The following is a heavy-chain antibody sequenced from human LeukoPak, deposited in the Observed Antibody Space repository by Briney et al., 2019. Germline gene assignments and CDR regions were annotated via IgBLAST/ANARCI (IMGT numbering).Heavy chain of an antibody. CDR3: ATPYCSSISCLDVFNV. CDR2: KYYSGNA. Sequence: PSETLSLTCNGSGVSVSDGRYYWTWIRQHQGKGLEWIGYKYYSGNAKYNPSLKRRLTISIDTSKNQFSLQLSSVTAADTATYYCATPYCSSISCLDVFNVWGPGTRVIVSS. CDR1: GVSVSDGRYY. J-gene: IGHJ3*01. D-gene: IGHD2-2*01. V-gene: IGHV4-31*03.